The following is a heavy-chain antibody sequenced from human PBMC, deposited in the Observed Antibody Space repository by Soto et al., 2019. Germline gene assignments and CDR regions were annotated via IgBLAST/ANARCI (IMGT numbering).Heavy chain of an antibody. CDR2: ISHRGTP. J-gene: IGHJ4*02. V-gene: IGHV4-4*02. CDR1: GVSVSETYW. D-gene: IGHD6-13*01. Sequence: QVHLQESGPGLVEPSETLSLTCAVSGVSVSETYWWSWVRQPPGKGLEWIGEISHRGTPHYNASLCSCVSMSTDTSRNQISFTLMSVTAADSASYFCARHVGVPGTRGFDYWGQGTLVTVSS. CDR3: ARHVGVPGTRGFDY.